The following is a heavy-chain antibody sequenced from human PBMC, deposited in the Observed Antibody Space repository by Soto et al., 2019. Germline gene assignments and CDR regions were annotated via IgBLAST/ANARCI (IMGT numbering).Heavy chain of an antibody. J-gene: IGHJ6*03. CDR2: IYYSGST. V-gene: IGHV4-59*01. D-gene: IGHD2-2*01. Sequence: PSETLSLTCTVSGDSISSYYWSWIRQPPGKGLEWIGYIYYSGSTNYNPSLKSRVTISVDTSKNQFSLKLSSVTAADTAVYYCARGYCINTHCFGLYYYYYYYMDVWGKGTTVTVSS. CDR3: ARGYCINTHCFGLYYYYYYYMDV. CDR1: GDSISSYY.